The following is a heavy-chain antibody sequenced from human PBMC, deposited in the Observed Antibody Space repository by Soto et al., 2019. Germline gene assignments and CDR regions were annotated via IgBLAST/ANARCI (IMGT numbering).Heavy chain of an antibody. Sequence: GGSLRLSCAASGFTFSSYSMNWVRQAPGKGLEWVSSISSSSSYIYYADSVKGRFTISRDNAKNSLYLQMNSLRAEDTAVYYCARGDSFGALFVSYFDSWGQGTMVTAPQ. V-gene: IGHV3-21*01. CDR1: GFTFSSYS. D-gene: IGHD3-10*01. CDR3: ARGDSFGALFVSYFDS. J-gene: IGHJ4*02. CDR2: ISSSSSYI.